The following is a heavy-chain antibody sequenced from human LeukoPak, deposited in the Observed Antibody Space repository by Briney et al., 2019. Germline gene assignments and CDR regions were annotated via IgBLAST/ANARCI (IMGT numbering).Heavy chain of an antibody. CDR2: INHSGST. D-gene: IGHD3-3*01. Sequence: SETLSLTRAVYGGSFSGYYWSWIRQPPGKGLEWIGEINHSGSTNYNPSLKSRDTISVDTSKNQFSLELSSVTAADTAVYYCARRGYYTPAGDYWGQGTLVTVSS. CDR3: ARRGYYTPAGDY. CDR1: GGSFSGYY. V-gene: IGHV4-34*01. J-gene: IGHJ4*02.